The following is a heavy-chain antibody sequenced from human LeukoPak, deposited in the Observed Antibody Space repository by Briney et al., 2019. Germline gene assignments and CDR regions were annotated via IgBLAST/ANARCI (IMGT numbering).Heavy chain of an antibody. J-gene: IGHJ4*02. Sequence: PGGSLRLSCAASGFTFSSYAMHWVRHAPGKGLVWVSSVKSDGSSTNYADSVKGRFTISRDNAKNSLYLQMNSLRAEDTAVYYCARGPRRDYFDYWGQGTLVTVSS. V-gene: IGHV3-74*01. CDR1: GFTFSSYA. CDR3: ARGPRRDYFDY. CDR2: VKSDGSST.